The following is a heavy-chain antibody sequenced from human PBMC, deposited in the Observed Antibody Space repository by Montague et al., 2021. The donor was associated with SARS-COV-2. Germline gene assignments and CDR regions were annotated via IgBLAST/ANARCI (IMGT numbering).Heavy chain of an antibody. J-gene: IGHJ3*02. D-gene: IGHD2-2*01. CDR3: ARGRRPVVVPGAGPAGRAFDI. CDR2: VNQSGTT. CDR1: GGSISSSSYY. V-gene: IGHV4-39*07. Sequence: SETLSLTCTVSGGSISSSSYYWGWIRQPPGKRLEWIGEVNQSGTTIYNPSVKSGVTISEDTSKNQFYLRLNSVTAADTAVYYCARGRRPVVVPGAGPAGRAFDIWGQGTMVTVSS.